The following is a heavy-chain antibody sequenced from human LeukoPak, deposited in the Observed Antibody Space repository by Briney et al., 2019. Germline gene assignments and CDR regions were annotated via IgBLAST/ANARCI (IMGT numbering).Heavy chain of an antibody. D-gene: IGHD3-22*01. CDR2: IYYSGST. CDR3: ARYAYSSGYYYLDY. CDR1: GGSISSYY. J-gene: IGHJ4*02. Sequence: PSETLSLTCTVSGGSISSYYWSWIRQPPGKGLERIGYIYYSGSTNYNPSLKSRVTISVDTSKNQFSLKLSSVTAADTAVYYCARYAYSSGYYYLDYWGQGTLVTVSS. V-gene: IGHV4-59*01.